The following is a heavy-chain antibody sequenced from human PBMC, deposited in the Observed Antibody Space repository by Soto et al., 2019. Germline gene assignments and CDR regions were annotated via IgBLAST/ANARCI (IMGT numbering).Heavy chain of an antibody. J-gene: IGHJ4*02. CDR3: ARPAPGYCSGGSCPTDY. D-gene: IGHD2-15*01. CDR1: GYTFTSYG. CDR2: ISAYNGNT. Sequence: ASVKVSCKASGYTFTSYGISWVRQAPGQGLEWMGWISAYNGNTNYAQKLQGRVTMTTDTSTSTAYMELRSLRSDDTAVYYCARPAPGYCSGGSCPTDYWGQGTLVTVSS. V-gene: IGHV1-18*01.